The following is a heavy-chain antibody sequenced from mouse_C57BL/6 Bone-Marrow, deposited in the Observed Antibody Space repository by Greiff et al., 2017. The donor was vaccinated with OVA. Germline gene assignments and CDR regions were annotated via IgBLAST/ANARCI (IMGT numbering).Heavy chain of an antibody. CDR3: TTSITTVGG. D-gene: IGHD1-1*01. J-gene: IGHJ4*01. Sequence: EVQLQESGAELVRPGASVKLSCTASGFNIKDDYMHWVKQRPEQGLEWIGWIDPENGDTEYASKFQGKATITADTSSNTAYLQLSSLTSEDTAVYYCTTSITTVGGWGQGTSVTVSS. V-gene: IGHV14-4*01. CDR1: GFNIKDDY. CDR2: IDPENGDT.